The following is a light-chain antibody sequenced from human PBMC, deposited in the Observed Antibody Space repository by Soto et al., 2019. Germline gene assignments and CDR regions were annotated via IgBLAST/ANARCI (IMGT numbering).Light chain of an antibody. CDR2: NVI. Sequence: QSALTQPRSVSGSPGQSVTISCTGTSSDVGGYNFVSWYQLHPGKAPKLMIYNVIQRPSGVPDRFSASKSGNTASLTISGLQAEDEADYYCCSYAGSYTYVFGTGTKLTVL. J-gene: IGLJ1*01. CDR1: SSDVGGYNF. CDR3: CSYAGSYTYV. V-gene: IGLV2-11*01.